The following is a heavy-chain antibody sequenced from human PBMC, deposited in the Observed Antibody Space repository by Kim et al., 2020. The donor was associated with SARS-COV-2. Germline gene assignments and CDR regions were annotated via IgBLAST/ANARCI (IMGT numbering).Heavy chain of an antibody. J-gene: IGHJ4*02. Sequence: GGSLRLSCAASGFAFSTSAMSWVRRAPGKGLEWVSTISGDSTTTYYADSVKGRFTISRDNSKNTLYLQMKSLRAEDTAVYYCAKVSRGGGGDYWGQGTLVTVSS. CDR3: AKVSRGGGGDY. CDR1: GFAFSTSA. CDR2: ISGDSTTT. V-gene: IGHV3-23*01. D-gene: IGHD2-15*01.